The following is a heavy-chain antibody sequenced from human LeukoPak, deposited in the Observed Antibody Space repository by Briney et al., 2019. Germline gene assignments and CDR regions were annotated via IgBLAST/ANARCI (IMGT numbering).Heavy chain of an antibody. CDR1: GYSFTSYW. D-gene: IGHD2-2*01. CDR2: IYPGDSDT. J-gene: IGHJ6*02. Sequence: GDSLKVSCKASGYSFTSYWIGWVRQMPGKGLEWMGIIYPGDSDTTYSPSFQGQVTISADKSLSTAYLQWSSLKASDTAMYYCARRDGYCSSTSCYADYYYGMDVWGQGTTVTVSS. V-gene: IGHV5-51*01. CDR3: ARRDGYCSSTSCYADYYYGMDV.